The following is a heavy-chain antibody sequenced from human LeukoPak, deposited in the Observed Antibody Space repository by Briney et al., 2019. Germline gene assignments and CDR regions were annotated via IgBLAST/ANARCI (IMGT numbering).Heavy chain of an antibody. Sequence: GGSLRLSCAVSGITLSNYGMSWVRQTPGKGLEWVAGISGSGGTTSYADSVRGRFTISRDNPKNTLYLQMNSLRAEDTAVYFCAKRGVVIRVILVGFHKEAYYFDSWGQEALVTVSS. CDR1: GITLSNYG. CDR2: ISGSGGTT. CDR3: AKRGVVIRVILVGFHKEAYYFDS. V-gene: IGHV3-23*01. D-gene: IGHD3-22*01. J-gene: IGHJ4*02.